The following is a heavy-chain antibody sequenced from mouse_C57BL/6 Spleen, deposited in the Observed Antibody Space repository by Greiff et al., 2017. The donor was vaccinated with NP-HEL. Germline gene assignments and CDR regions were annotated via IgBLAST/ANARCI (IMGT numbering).Heavy chain of an antibody. CDR3: ARELGYAMDY. D-gene: IGHD4-1*01. J-gene: IGHJ4*01. CDR2: ISYDGSN. Sequence: ESGPGLVKPSQSLSLTCSVTGYSITSGYYWNWIRQFPGNKLEWMGYISYDGSNNYNPSLKNRISITRDPSKNQFFLKLNSVTTEDTATYYCARELGYAMDYWGQGTSVTVSS. V-gene: IGHV3-6*01. CDR1: GYSITSGYY.